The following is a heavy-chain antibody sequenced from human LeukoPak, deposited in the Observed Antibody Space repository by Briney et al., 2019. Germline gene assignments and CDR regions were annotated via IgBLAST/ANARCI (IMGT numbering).Heavy chain of an antibody. CDR3: AGGGSYFHYYYYMDV. V-gene: IGHV3-21*01. J-gene: IGHJ6*03. Sequence: GGSLRLSCAASGFTFSSYSMNWVRQAPGKGLEWVSSISSSSSYIYYADSVKGRFTISRDNAKNSLYLQMNSLRAEDTAVYYCAGGGSYFHYYYYMDVWGKGTTVTVSS. CDR2: ISSSSSYI. CDR1: GFTFSSYS. D-gene: IGHD1-26*01.